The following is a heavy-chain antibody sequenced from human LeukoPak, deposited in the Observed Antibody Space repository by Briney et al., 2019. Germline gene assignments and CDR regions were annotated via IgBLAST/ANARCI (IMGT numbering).Heavy chain of an antibody. CDR1: GFTFSSYW. Sequence: GGSLRLSCAASGFTFSSYWMHWVRQAPGKGLVWVSRINSDGSSTSYADSVKGRFTVSRDDSKNTLYLQMNSLRAEDTAVYYCAKDGGLWVSAHWGDSWGRGTLVTVSS. V-gene: IGHV3-74*01. J-gene: IGHJ4*02. CDR2: INSDGSST. CDR3: AKDGGLWVSAHWGDS. D-gene: IGHD7-27*01.